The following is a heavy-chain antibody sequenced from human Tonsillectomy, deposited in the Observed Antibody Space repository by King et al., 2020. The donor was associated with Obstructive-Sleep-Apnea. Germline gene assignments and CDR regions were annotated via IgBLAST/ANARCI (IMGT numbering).Heavy chain of an antibody. Sequence: VQLVESGGGVVQPGRSLRLSCAASGFTFSYYGMHWVRQAPGKGLEWVALMSHDGSVKFYADSVKGRFTISRDNSKNTLYLQMDSLRAEDTAVYYCAKDFGEHWTLDYWGQGTLVTVSS. CDR2: MSHDGSVK. V-gene: IGHV3-30*18. CDR3: AKDFGEHWTLDY. J-gene: IGHJ4*02. D-gene: IGHD3/OR15-3a*01. CDR1: GFTFSYYG.